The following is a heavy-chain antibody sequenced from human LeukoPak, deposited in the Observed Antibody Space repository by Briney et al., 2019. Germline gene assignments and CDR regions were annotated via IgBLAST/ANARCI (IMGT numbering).Heavy chain of an antibody. D-gene: IGHD3-10*01. J-gene: IGHJ4*02. Sequence: GGSLRLSCAASGFTFSSYAMSWVRQAPGKGLEWVANIKQDGSEKYYVDSVKGRFTISRDNAKNSLYLQMNSLRAEDTAVYYCARDPAGSGSYSSPYFDYRGQGTLVTVSS. CDR2: IKQDGSEK. CDR1: GFTFSSYA. CDR3: ARDPAGSGSYSSPYFDY. V-gene: IGHV3-7*01.